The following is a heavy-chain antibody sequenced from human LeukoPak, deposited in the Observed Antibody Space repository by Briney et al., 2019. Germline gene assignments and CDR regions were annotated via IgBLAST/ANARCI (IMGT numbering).Heavy chain of an antibody. D-gene: IGHD7-27*01. CDR3: ARGPGDLGDY. J-gene: IGHJ4*02. CDR2: VNPSGGST. Sequence: ASVKVSCTASGYTFTSYFVHWVRQAPGQGLEWMGLVNPSGGSTNYAQKFQGRVTMTRDMSTSTVFMELDSLRSEDTAVYYCARGPGDLGDYWGQGTLVTVSS. V-gene: IGHV1-46*01. CDR1: GYTFTSYF.